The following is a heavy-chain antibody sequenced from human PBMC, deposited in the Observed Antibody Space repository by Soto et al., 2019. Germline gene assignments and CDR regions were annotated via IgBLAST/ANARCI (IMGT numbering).Heavy chain of an antibody. J-gene: IGHJ4*02. CDR1: GFTFTSYT. CDR3: ARAYYRAFDY. Sequence: EVQLVETGGGLVQPGGSLRLSCAASGFTFTSYTMNWVRQAPGKGLEWVSYISSGSSAIYYVDSVEGRFTISRDNAKNSLYLQMTSLRDEDTAVYYCARAYYRAFDYWGQGTLVTVSS. CDR2: ISSGSSAI. V-gene: IGHV3-48*02. D-gene: IGHD2-21*01.